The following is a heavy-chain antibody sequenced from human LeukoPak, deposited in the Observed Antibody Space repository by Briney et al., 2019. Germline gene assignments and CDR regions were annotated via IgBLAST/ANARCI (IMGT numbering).Heavy chain of an antibody. CDR1: GFTFSSYS. J-gene: IGHJ4*02. D-gene: IGHD2-15*01. V-gene: IGHV3-21*01. CDR2: ISSSSSYI. CDR3: ARKRSGEFDY. Sequence: KTGGSLRLSCAASGFTFSSYSMNWVRQAPGKGLEWASSISSSSSYIYYADSVKGRFTISRDNAKNSLYLQMNSLRAEDTAVYYCARKRSGEFDYWGQGTLVTVSS.